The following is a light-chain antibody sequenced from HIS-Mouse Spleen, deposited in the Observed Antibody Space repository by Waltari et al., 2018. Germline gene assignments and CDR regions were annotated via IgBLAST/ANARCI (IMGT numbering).Light chain of an antibody. CDR2: EDS. Sequence: SYELTQPPSVSVSPGQTARITCSGDALPKKYAYWYQQNSGQAPVLVIYEDSKRPSWIPERFSGSSSGTMANLTISGAQVEDEADYYCYSTDSSGNHRVFGGGTKLTVL. CDR3: YSTDSSGNHRV. J-gene: IGLJ2*01. V-gene: IGLV3-10*01. CDR1: ALPKKY.